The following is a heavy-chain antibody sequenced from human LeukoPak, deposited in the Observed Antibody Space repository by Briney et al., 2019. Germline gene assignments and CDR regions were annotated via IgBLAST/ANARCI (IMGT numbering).Heavy chain of an antibody. CDR1: GFTFSNFA. V-gene: IGHV3-23*01. J-gene: IGHJ4*02. CDR3: AKDYCSSTSCYWGY. CDR2: ISGSGGST. D-gene: IGHD2-2*01. Sequence: GGSLRLSCAASGFTFSNFAMSWVRQAPGKGLEWVSSISGSGGSTYYADSVKGRFTISRDNSKNTLYLHMNSLRAEDTAVYYCAKDYCSSTSCYWGYWGQGTLVTVSS.